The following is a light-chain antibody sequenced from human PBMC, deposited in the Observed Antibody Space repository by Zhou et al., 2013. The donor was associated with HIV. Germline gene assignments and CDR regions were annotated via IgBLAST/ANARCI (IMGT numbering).Light chain of an antibody. J-gene: IGKJ5*01. Sequence: IQLTQSPSSVSASVGDRVTITCRTSAFVGKSIAWYQQKPQKSPKLLIFGVSTLHTGVPSRFSGSGTGTDFTLTVNSLQPEDFATYFCQQFYSIPTIFGQGTRL. CDR1: AFVGKS. CDR2: GVS. V-gene: IGKV1-13*02. CDR3: QQFYSIPTI.